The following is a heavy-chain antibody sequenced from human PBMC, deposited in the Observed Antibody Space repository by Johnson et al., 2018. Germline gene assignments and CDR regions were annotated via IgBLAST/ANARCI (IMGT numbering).Heavy chain of an antibody. CDR1: GYSFTDYW. CDR2: ISPSDSDT. V-gene: IGHV5-51*03. D-gene: IGHD5-24*01. CDR3: ARRRDGYNFDAFDM. J-gene: IGHJ3*02. Sequence: VQLVQSGAEVKKPGESLKISCKGSGYSFTDYWIGWVRQMPGKGLEWMGIISPSDSDTRYSPSFQGQVTISADKSISTAYLQWSSLKASDTAMYSWARRRDGYNFDAFDMWGQGTMVTVSS.